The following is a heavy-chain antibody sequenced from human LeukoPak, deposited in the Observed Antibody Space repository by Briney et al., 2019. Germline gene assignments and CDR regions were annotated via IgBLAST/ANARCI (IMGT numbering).Heavy chain of an antibody. J-gene: IGHJ6*03. CDR3: ARSYEPYYYYYYMDV. Sequence: SVKVSCKASGYTFSSYAISWVRQAPGQGLEWMGGIIPIFGTANYAQKFQGRVTITTDESTSTAYMELSSLRSEDTAVYYCARSYEPYYYYYYMDVWGKGTTVTVSS. CDR2: IIPIFGTA. V-gene: IGHV1-69*05. D-gene: IGHD3-3*01. CDR1: GYTFSSYA.